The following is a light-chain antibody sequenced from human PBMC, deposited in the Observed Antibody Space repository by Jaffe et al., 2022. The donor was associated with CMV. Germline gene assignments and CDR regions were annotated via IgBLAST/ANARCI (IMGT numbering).Light chain of an antibody. Sequence: SSELTQDPAVSVAVGQTVRITCQGDSLRSYYANWYQQRPGQAPVLVMYTKNNRPSGIPDRFSGSSSGNTASLTITGAQAEDEADYYCNSRDSSGNYVVFGGGTKVTV. CDR3: NSRDSSGNYVV. CDR2: TKN. V-gene: IGLV3-19*01. J-gene: IGLJ2*01. CDR1: SLRSYY.